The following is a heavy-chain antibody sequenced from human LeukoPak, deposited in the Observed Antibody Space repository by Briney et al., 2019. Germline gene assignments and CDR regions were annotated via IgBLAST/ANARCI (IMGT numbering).Heavy chain of an antibody. J-gene: IGHJ6*02. CDR3: VRGYSFGPYGMDV. D-gene: IGHD2-15*01. CDR1: GFPFSSYA. CDR2: ISDSGGST. Sequence: PGGYLRLYCSASGFPFSSYAMHWVRQAPGKGLEYVSAISDSGGSTYYADSVKGRFTISRDNSKNTLYLQMSSLRAEDTAVYFCVRGYSFGPYGMDVWGQGTTVTVSS. V-gene: IGHV3-64D*09.